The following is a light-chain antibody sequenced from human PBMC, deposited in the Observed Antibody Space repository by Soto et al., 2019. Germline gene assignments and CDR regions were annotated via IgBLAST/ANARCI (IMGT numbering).Light chain of an antibody. V-gene: IGKV3-20*01. J-gene: IGKJ3*01. Sequence: ELVLTQSPGTPSLSPGERATLSCRASQRISSTYIAWYQQKRGQAPRLLIFVASSRATGIPDRFSGSGSGSDFSLTISRLAPEDFGVYFGQQYVRSPYTFGRGTKVDIK. CDR3: QQYVRSPYT. CDR2: VAS. CDR1: QRISSTY.